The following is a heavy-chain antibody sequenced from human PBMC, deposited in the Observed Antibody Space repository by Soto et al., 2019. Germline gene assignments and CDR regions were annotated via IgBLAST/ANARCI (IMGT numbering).Heavy chain of an antibody. J-gene: IGHJ5*02. V-gene: IGHV3-21*01. CDR1: GFAFSSYS. CDR2: IGSSSSYI. D-gene: IGHD6-6*01. CDR3: ARDPRSIAWGWFDP. Sequence: TGGSLRLSCAASGFAFSSYSMNWVRQAPGKGLEWVSSIGSSSSYIYYADSVKGRFTISRDNAKNSLYLQMNSLRAEDTAVYYCARDPRSIAWGWFDPWGQGTLVTVSS.